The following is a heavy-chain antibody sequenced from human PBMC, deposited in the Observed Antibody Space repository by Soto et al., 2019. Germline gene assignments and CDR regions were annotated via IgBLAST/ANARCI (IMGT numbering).Heavy chain of an antibody. Sequence: QVQLQQWGAGLLKPSETLSLTCAVYGGSFSGYYWSWNRQPPGKGLEWIGEINHSGSTNYNPSLKSRVTISVDTSKNQFSLKLSSVTAADTAVYYCARGIGIVVVVAATPYDYWGQGTLVTVSS. D-gene: IGHD2-15*01. CDR1: GGSFSGYY. V-gene: IGHV4-34*01. CDR3: ARGIGIVVVVAATPYDY. J-gene: IGHJ4*02. CDR2: INHSGST.